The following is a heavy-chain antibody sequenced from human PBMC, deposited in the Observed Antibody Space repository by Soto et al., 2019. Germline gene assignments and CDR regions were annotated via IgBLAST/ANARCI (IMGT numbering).Heavy chain of an antibody. CDR1: GYTFTSYG. CDR3: ARATYCSSTSCYLRYFDY. CDR2: ISAYNGNT. Sequence: QVQLVQCGAEVKKPGASVKVSCKASGYTFTSYGISWVRQAPGQGLEWMGWISAYNGNTNYAQKLQGRVTMTTDTSTSTAYMELRSLRSDDTAVYYCARATYCSSTSCYLRYFDYWGQGTLVTVSS. J-gene: IGHJ4*02. V-gene: IGHV1-18*01. D-gene: IGHD2-2*01.